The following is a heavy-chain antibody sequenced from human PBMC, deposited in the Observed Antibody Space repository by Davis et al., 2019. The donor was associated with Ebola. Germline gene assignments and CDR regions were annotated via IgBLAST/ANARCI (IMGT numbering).Heavy chain of an antibody. CDR1: GFTFGSYW. V-gene: IGHV3-74*01. J-gene: IGHJ4*02. Sequence: GESLKISCVASGFTFGSYWMHWVRQAPGKGLVWVSRIRMDGSSTSYADSVRGRFTISRDNAKNTMYLQMNSLRAEDTAVYYCAGEVLASFDYWGQGILVTVSS. D-gene: IGHD4/OR15-4a*01. CDR2: IRMDGSST. CDR3: AGEVLASFDY.